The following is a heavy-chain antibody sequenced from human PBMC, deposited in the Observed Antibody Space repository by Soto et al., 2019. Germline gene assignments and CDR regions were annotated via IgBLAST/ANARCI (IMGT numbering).Heavy chain of an antibody. V-gene: IGHV4-31*03. CDR2: IYYSGST. D-gene: IGHD3-10*01. Sequence: SETLSLTCTVSGGSISSGGYYWSWIRQHPGKGLEWIGYIYYSGSTYYNPSLKSRVTISVDTSKNQFSLKLSSVTAADTAVYYCAREEYYYGSGAFFDYWGQGTLVTVSS. J-gene: IGHJ4*02. CDR3: AREEYYYGSGAFFDY. CDR1: GGSISSGGYY.